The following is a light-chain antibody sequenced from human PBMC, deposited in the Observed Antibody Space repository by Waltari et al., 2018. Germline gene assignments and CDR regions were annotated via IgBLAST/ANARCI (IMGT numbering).Light chain of an antibody. CDR2: EVR. V-gene: IGLV2-14*01. CDR1: SNDVGTYNY. CDR3: SSYTSSSTLV. J-gene: IGLJ2*01. Sequence: ALTQPASVSGSPGQSITISCTGSSNDVGTYNYVSWYQQHPGKAPKLIIFEVRHRPSGVSNRFSASKSGNKASLTISGLQTEDEADYYCSSYTSSSTLVFGGGTKVTVL.